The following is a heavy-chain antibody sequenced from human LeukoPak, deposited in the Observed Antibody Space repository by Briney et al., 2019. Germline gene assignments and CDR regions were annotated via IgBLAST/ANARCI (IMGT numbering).Heavy chain of an antibody. CDR2: IRYDGSNK. V-gene: IGHV3-30*02. D-gene: IGHD2-21*01. CDR3: AKKWVSVDYFDS. Sequence: PGGSLRLSCAASGFTFSSYGMHWVRQAPGKGLEWVAFIRYDGSNKYYADSVKGRFTISRDNSKNTLYLQMTSLRPEDTAVYFCAKKWVSVDYFDSWGQGTLVTASS. CDR1: GFTFSSYG. J-gene: IGHJ4*02.